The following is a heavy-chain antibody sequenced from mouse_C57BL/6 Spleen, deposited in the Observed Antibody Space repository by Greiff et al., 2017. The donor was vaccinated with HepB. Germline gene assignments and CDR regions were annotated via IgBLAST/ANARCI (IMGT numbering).Heavy chain of an antibody. CDR3: TREEDYDYALLY. V-gene: IGHV1-15*01. CDR2: IDPETGGT. CDR1: GYTFTDYE. Sequence: QVQLQQSGAELVRPGASVTLSCKASGYTFTDYEMHWVKQTPVHGLEWIGAIDPETGGTAYNQKFKGKAILTADKSSSTAYMARRSLTSEDSAVYYCTREEDYDYALLYWGQGTLVTVSA. D-gene: IGHD2-4*01. J-gene: IGHJ3*01.